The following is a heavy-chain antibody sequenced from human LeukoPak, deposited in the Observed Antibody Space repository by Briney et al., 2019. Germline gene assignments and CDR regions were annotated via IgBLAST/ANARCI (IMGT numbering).Heavy chain of an antibody. CDR1: GGSISSYY. V-gene: IGHV4-59*08. CDR3: AKYSSSWYLTPGLDYMDV. CDR2: IYYSGST. J-gene: IGHJ6*03. D-gene: IGHD6-13*01. Sequence: SETLSLTCTVSGGSISSYYWSWIRQPPGKGLEWIGYIYYSGSTNYNPSLKSRVTISVDTSKNQFSLKLSSVTAADTAVYYCAKYSSSWYLTPGLDYMDVWGKGTTVTISS.